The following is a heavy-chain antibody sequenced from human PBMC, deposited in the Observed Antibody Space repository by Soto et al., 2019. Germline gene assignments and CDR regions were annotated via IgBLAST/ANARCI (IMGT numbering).Heavy chain of an antibody. CDR2: IKSKSSGGTT. J-gene: IGHJ5*01. V-gene: IGHV3-15*01. Sequence: GGSLRLSCAASGFIFRNAWMSWVRQAPGKGLEWVGRIKSKSSGGTTDYAAPVEGRVTITRDDSKSILYLQMTSLTVEDTAVYFCTSEKGWRQSPLDSWGQGAMVTVYS. CDR1: GFIFRNAW. D-gene: IGHD4-4*01. CDR3: TSEKGWRQSPLDS.